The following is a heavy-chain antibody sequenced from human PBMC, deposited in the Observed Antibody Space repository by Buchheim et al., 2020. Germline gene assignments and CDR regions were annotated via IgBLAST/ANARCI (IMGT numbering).Heavy chain of an antibody. V-gene: IGHV1-46*01. Sequence: QVQLVQSGAEVKKPGASVKVSCKASGYTFTSYYMHWVRQAPGQELEWMGIINPSGGSTSYAQKFQGRVTMTRDTSTSTVYMELSSLRSEDTAVYYCARELVEEEDYGDGRYYYGMDVWGQGTT. CDR3: ARELVEEEDYGDGRYYYGMDV. J-gene: IGHJ6*02. CDR2: INPSGGST. D-gene: IGHD4-17*01. CDR1: GYTFTSYY.